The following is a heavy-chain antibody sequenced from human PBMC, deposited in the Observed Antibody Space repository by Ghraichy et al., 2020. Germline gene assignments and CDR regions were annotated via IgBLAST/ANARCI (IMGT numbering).Heavy chain of an antibody. D-gene: IGHD3-22*01. J-gene: IGHJ4*02. Sequence: GESLNISCAASGFTFSTYGMHWVRQAPGKGLEWVAVIWNDGSIRYYADSVRDRFTISRDNSKNTLYLQMDNLRAEDTAVYYCARDDDSFRNDFDYWGQGTLVTVSS. CDR1: GFTFSTYG. CDR3: ARDDDSFRNDFDY. V-gene: IGHV3-33*01. CDR2: IWNDGSIR.